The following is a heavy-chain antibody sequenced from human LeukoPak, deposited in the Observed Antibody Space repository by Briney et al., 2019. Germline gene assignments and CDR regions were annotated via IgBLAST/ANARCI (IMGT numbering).Heavy chain of an antibody. CDR3: ARSPDTYYYGSGSYYNALDY. V-gene: IGHV1-2*02. CDR1: GYTFTGYY. Sequence: ASLKGSSKASGYTFTGYYMHSVRHAPGEGLEWMGWINPNTGGTNYAQKFQRRVTMSRDTSISTAYMELSRLRSDDTAVYYCARSPDTYYYGSGSYYNALDYWGQGTLVTVSS. CDR2: INPNTGGT. D-gene: IGHD3-10*01. J-gene: IGHJ4*02.